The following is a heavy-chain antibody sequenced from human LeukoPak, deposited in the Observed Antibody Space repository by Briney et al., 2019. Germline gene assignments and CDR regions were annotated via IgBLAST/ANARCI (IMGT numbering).Heavy chain of an antibody. CDR3: ARDGEQWLTTWLGY. CDR2: MNPNSGNT. V-gene: IGHV1-8*01. J-gene: IGHJ4*02. D-gene: IGHD6-19*01. CDR1: GYTFTSYD. Sequence: GASVKVSCKASGYTFTSYDINWVRQATGQGLEWMGWMNPNSGNTGYAQKFQARVTMTRNTSISTAYMELSSLRSEDTAVYYCARDGEQWLTTWLGYWGQGTLVTVSS.